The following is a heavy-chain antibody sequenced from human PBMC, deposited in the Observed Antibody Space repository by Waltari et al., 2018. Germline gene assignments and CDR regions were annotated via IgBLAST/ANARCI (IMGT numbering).Heavy chain of an antibody. J-gene: IGHJ4*02. CDR3: ARGPFPFDY. CDR1: GFTFSSYS. V-gene: IGHV3-48*04. Sequence: EVQLVEPGGGLVQPGGSLRLPCAASGFTFSSYSMNWVRQAPGKGLEWVSYISSSSSTIYYADSVKGRFTISRDNAKNSLYLQMNSLRAEDTAVYYCARGPFPFDYWGQGTLVTVSS. CDR2: ISSSSSTI.